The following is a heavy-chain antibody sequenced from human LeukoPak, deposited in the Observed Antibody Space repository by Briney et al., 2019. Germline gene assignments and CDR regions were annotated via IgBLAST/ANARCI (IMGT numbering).Heavy chain of an antibody. CDR3: ARASNRNSINFDY. CDR1: GFTFSSYW. CDR2: LNSDGSST. D-gene: IGHD1-7*01. V-gene: IGHV3-74*01. Sequence: GGSLRLSCAASGFTFSSYWMHWVRQAPGKGLVWVSRLNSDGSSTSYADSVKGRFTISRDNAETTLHLQMNNLSAEDTAVYYCARASNRNSINFDYWGQGALVSVSS. J-gene: IGHJ4*02.